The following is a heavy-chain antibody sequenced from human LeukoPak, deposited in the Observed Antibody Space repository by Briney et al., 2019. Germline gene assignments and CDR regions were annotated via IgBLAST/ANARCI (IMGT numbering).Heavy chain of an antibody. CDR2: LSGSGGST. Sequence: QPGGSLRLSCVVSGFTFSNYAMSWVRQAPGNGLEWVSALSGSGGSTNYADSVKGRFTISRDNFKNALYLQMNSLKAEDTAVYYCAKDRGVIFDSYFDYWGQGTLVTISS. J-gene: IGHJ4*02. CDR3: AKDRGVIFDSYFDY. V-gene: IGHV3-23*01. CDR1: GFTFSNYA. D-gene: IGHD3/OR15-3a*01.